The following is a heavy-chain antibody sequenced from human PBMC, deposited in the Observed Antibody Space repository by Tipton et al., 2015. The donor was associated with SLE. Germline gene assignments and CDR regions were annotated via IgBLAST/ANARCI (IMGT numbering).Heavy chain of an antibody. CDR1: GGSISSYY. CDR3: ARLWSQFLAFDY. V-gene: IGHV4-39*07. D-gene: IGHD2-8*02. J-gene: IGHJ4*02. CDR2: IYYSGNT. Sequence: TLSLTCTVSGGSISSYYWSWIRQPPGKGLEWIGSIYYSGNTYYNPSLKSRVAISVDTSKNHFSLKLSSVTAPDTAVYYCARLWSQFLAFDYWGQRTLVSVSS.